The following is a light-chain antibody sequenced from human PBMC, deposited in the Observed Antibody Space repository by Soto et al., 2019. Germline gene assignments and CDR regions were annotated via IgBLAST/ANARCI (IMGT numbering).Light chain of an antibody. CDR1: NSDVGSYNL. V-gene: IGLV2-23*01. Sequence: QSVLTQPASVSGSPGQSITISCTGTNSDVGSYNLLSWYQQHPGKAPKLLIYEGSKRPSGVSDRFSGSKSGNTASLTISGLQTEDEADYYCCTYAGSRDVFGTGTKVTVL. CDR2: EGS. J-gene: IGLJ1*01. CDR3: CTYAGSRDV.